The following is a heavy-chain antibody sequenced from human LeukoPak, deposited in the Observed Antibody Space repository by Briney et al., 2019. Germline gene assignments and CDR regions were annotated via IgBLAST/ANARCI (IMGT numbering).Heavy chain of an antibody. CDR2: IHYSGTT. D-gene: IGHD5-12*01. V-gene: IGHV4-61*01. CDR1: GGSISSSSYY. J-gene: IGHJ4*02. Sequence: SETLSLTCTVSGGSISSSSYYWSWIRQPPGKGLEWIGYIHYSGTTNYNPSLKSRVTISLDTSRNQFSLKLRSVTTADTAVYYCARRRVYSGSGEFDFWGQGTLVTVSS. CDR3: ARRRVYSGSGEFDF.